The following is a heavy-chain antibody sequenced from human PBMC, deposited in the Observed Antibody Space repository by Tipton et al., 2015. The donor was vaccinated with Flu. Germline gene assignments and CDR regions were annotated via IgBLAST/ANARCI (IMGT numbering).Heavy chain of an antibody. D-gene: IGHD3-22*01. CDR3: ARVGGDYRDTSGFIPWFDL. CDR1: GGSISTSY. V-gene: IGHV4-4*07. Sequence: TLSLTCTVSGGSISTSYWSWIRQPAGKGLEWIGRISTSGSTNYNASLESRVTLSRDTSKNHISLRLSSVTAADTAGYYCARVGGDYRDTSGFIPWFDLWGEGTLVTVSS. CDR2: ISTSGST. J-gene: IGHJ5*02.